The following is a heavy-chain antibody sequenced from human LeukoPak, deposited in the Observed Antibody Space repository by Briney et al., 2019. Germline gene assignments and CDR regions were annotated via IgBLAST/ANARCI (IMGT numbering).Heavy chain of an antibody. J-gene: IGHJ4*02. V-gene: IGHV3-7*01. CDR2: IKEDGSEK. Sequence: GGSLRLSCAASGFIFSRYGMTWFRQAPGKGLEWVGNIKEDGSEKYYVDSVKGRFTISRDNAKNPLYLQMNSLRAEDTAVYYCARPMEGNLGSGNWYFDYWGQGSLVTVSS. CDR1: GFIFSRYG. D-gene: IGHD3-10*01. CDR3: ARPMEGNLGSGNWYFDY.